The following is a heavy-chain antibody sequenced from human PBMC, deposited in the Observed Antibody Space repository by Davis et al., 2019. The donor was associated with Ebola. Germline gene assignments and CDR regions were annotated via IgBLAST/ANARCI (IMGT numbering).Heavy chain of an antibody. CDR2: MNPNSGNT. Sequence: AASVKVSCKASGYTFTSYDINWVRQATGQGLEWMGWMNPNSGNTGYAQKFQGRVTMTRNTSISTAYMELSSLRSEDTAVYYCARGATGYYYYYGMDVWGQGTTVTVSS. CDR1: GYTFTSYD. D-gene: IGHD1-14*01. CDR3: ARGATGYYYYYGMDV. J-gene: IGHJ6*02. V-gene: IGHV1-8*01.